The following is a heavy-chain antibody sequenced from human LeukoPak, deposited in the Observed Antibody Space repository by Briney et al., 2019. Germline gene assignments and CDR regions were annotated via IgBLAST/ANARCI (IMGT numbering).Heavy chain of an antibody. CDR1: GFTFSSYS. Sequence: GGSLRLSCAASGFTFSSYSMNWVRQPPGKGLEWVSSISSSSSHIYYAASEKGRFTTSRDNAKNSLYLKMSSLRAEDAVVYYCARSRKVGATPGVAVGYWGQGTLVTVSS. D-gene: IGHD1-26*01. J-gene: IGHJ4*02. CDR2: ISSSSSHI. CDR3: ARSRKVGATPGVAVGY. V-gene: IGHV3-21*01.